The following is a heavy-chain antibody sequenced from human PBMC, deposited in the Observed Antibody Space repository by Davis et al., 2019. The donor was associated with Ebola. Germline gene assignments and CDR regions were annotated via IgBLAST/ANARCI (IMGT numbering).Heavy chain of an antibody. D-gene: IGHD6-13*01. V-gene: IGHV3-15*01. CDR1: GFTFSNAW. CDR2: IKSKPDGGTT. CDR3: TTELPYQLVRMGGKKDDY. Sequence: GESLKISCAASGFTFSNAWMSWVRPAPGKGLEWVGRIKSKPDGGTTDYAAPVKGRFTISRDDSKNTLYLQMNSLKTEDTAVYYCTTELPYQLVRMGGKKDDYWGQGTLVTVSS. J-gene: IGHJ4*02.